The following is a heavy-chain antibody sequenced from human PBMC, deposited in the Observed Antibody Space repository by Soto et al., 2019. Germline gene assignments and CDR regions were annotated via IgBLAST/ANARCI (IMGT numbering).Heavy chain of an antibody. J-gene: IGHJ4*02. V-gene: IGHV3-30*18. D-gene: IGHD3-22*01. CDR2: IPYDGSNN. Sequence: QVQLVESGGGVVQRGRSLRLSCAAAGFTFSNYDMHWVRQAPGKGLEWVAVIPYDGSNNYYADSVKGRFTIARDNSKNTLFLQMNRLRAEDTAVYYCAKNSDRSGFDYWGQGSLVTVSS. CDR3: AKNSDRSGFDY. CDR1: GFTFSNYD.